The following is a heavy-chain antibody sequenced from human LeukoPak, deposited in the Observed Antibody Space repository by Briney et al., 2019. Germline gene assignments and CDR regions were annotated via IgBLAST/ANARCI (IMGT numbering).Heavy chain of an antibody. CDR3: ARVMAGPPALSAFGI. J-gene: IGHJ3*02. Sequence: PSQTLSLTCTVSGGSISSGGYYWSWIRQHPGKGLEWIGYIYYSGSTYYNPSLKSRVTMSVDTSKNQFSLKLSSVTAADTAVYYCARVMAGPPALSAFGIWGQGTMVTVSS. CDR2: IYYSGST. D-gene: IGHD6-19*01. CDR1: GGSISSGGYY. V-gene: IGHV4-31*03.